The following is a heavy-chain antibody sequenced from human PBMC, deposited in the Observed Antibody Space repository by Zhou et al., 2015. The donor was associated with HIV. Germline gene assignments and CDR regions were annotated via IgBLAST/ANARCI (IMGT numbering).Heavy chain of an antibody. CDR2: IIPLFGTT. J-gene: IGHJ2*01. D-gene: IGHD3-16*01. V-gene: IGHV1-69*06. CDR1: GGTFRSDG. CDR3: ARERGGGTRPDWRYFDL. Sequence: LVQSGTEVRKPGSSVKVSCKASGGTFRSDGISWVRQAPGQGLEWMGGIIPLFGTTIVAQKFQGRVTVTADRSTSTAYMELRSLRSEDTAVYYCARERGGGTRPDWRYFDLWGRGTLVIVSS.